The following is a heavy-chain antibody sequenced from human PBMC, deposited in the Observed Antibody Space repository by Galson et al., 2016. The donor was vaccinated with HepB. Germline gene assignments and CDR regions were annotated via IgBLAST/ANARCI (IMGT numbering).Heavy chain of an antibody. D-gene: IGHD1-1*01. CDR1: GFTFNEYA. Sequence: SLRLSCAASGFTFNEYAMHWVRQAPGKGLEWVSGITWNSGPIGYADSVGGRFTISRDSSKNSLYLKLNSLRVEDTAFYYCAKDIGAGNNFGLSPNYWGQGTLVTVSS. J-gene: IGHJ4*02. CDR3: AKDIGAGNNFGLSPNY. V-gene: IGHV3-9*01. CDR2: ITWNSGPI.